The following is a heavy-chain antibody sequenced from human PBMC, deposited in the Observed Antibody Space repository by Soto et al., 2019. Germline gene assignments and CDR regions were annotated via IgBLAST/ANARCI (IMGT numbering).Heavy chain of an antibody. V-gene: IGHV5-51*03. Sequence: EVHLVQSGAEVRKPGESLKISCKGSGYSFATYWIGWVRQMPGKGLEWMGMIYPGDSDTRYSPSFQGQVTISADKSISTTYLQWSSLKASDTAIYYCARGATIGTTDWFDPWGQGTLVTVSS. D-gene: IGHD1-1*01. CDR1: GYSFATYW. CDR3: ARGATIGTTDWFDP. J-gene: IGHJ5*02. CDR2: IYPGDSDT.